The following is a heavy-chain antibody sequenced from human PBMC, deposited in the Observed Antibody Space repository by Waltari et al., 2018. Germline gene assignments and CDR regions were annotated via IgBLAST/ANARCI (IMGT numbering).Heavy chain of an antibody. CDR2: INSNGRTT. CDR3: TRRGLHSSGWVY. Sequence: EVQLVESGGGLVQPGGSLRLSCAASGFTFSAYWMHWVRQAPGKGLVWVSRINSNGRTTDYANSVKGRFTVSRDNAKNTLYLQMNSLRAEDTAVYYCTRRGLHSSGWVYGGQGALVTVSS. CDR1: GFTFSAYW. J-gene: IGHJ4*02. D-gene: IGHD6-19*01. V-gene: IGHV3-74*01.